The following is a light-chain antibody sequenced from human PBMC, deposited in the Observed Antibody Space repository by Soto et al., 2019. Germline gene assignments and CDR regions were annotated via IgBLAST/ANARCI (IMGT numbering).Light chain of an antibody. CDR2: AAS. CDR1: QSIGGF. Sequence: DIQMTQSPSSLSVSVGDRVTITCRASQSIGGFLNWYQQKLGKAPKLLIYAASSLQSGVPSRFSGSGSGTGFTLTISSLQPEDFATYYCQQSYSTPLTFGGGTKVDIK. J-gene: IGKJ4*01. V-gene: IGKV1-39*01. CDR3: QQSYSTPLT.